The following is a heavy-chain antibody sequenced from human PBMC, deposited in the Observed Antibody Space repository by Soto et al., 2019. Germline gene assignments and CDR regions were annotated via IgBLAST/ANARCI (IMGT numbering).Heavy chain of an antibody. CDR1: GGSISSGSYY. V-gene: IGHV4-61*01. Sequence: SETLSLTCTVSGGSISSGSYYWGWIRQPPGKGLEWIGYIYYSGSTNYNPSLKSRVTISVDTSKNQFSLKLSSVTAADTAVYYCARGDELEWLLHQRGYYYGMDVWGQGTTVTVSS. J-gene: IGHJ6*02. CDR3: ARGDELEWLLHQRGYYYGMDV. CDR2: IYYSGST. D-gene: IGHD3-3*01.